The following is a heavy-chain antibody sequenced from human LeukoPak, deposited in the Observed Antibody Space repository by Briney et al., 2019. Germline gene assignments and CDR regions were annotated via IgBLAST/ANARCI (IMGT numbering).Heavy chain of an antibody. CDR2: IRRQASGGTT. J-gene: IGHJ5*02. CDR3: TRWLTVDRAYDP. D-gene: IGHD3-22*01. V-gene: IGHV3-49*04. CDR1: GFTFGDFA. Sequence: GGSLRLSCAASGFTFGDFAMNWVRQAPGKGLEWVAFIRRQASGGTTECAASVKGRFTISRDDSKSIAYLQMNSLKTEDTAVYYCTRWLTVDRAYDPWGQGTLVTVSS.